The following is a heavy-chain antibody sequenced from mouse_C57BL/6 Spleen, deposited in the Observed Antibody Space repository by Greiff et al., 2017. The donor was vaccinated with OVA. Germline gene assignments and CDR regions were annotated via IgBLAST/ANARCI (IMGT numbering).Heavy chain of an antibody. V-gene: IGHV1-50*01. Sequence: VQLQQPGAELVKPGASVKLSCKASGYTFTSYWMQWVKQRPGQGLEWIGEIDPSASYTNYNQKFKGKATLTVDTSSSTAYMQLRSLTSEDSAVYYCARRDYLYYFDYWGQGTTLTVSS. CDR2: IDPSASYT. J-gene: IGHJ2*01. CDR3: ARRDYLYYFDY. D-gene: IGHD2-4*01. CDR1: GYTFTSYW.